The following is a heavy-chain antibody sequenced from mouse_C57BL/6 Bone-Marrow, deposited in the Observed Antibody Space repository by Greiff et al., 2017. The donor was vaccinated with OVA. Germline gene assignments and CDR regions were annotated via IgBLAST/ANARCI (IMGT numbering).Heavy chain of an antibody. D-gene: IGHD1-1*01. V-gene: IGHV1-7*01. CDR1: GYTFTSYW. Sequence: VQRVESGAELAKPGASVKLSCKASGYTFTSYWMHWVKQRPGQGLEWIGYINPSSGYTKYNQKFKDKATLTADKSSSTAYMQLSSLTYEDSAVYYCARRELELRFYFDYWGQGTTLTVSS. CDR2: INPSSGYT. CDR3: ARRELELRFYFDY. J-gene: IGHJ2*01.